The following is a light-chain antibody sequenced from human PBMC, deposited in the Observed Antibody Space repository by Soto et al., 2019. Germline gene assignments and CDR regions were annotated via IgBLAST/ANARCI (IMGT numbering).Light chain of an antibody. CDR2: QVS. CDR1: TSDVGAYNY. V-gene: IGLV2-14*01. CDR3: SSYTSSTTYV. Sequence: QSALTQPASVSGSPGQSIAISCTGTTSDVGAYNYVSWYQQHPGKAPKLMIYQVSNRTSGVSNRFSGSKSGNTASLTISGLQAEDEADYYCSSYTSSTTYVFGTGTKVTVL. J-gene: IGLJ1*01.